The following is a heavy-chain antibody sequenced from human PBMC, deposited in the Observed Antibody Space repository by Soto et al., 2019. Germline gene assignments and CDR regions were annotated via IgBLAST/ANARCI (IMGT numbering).Heavy chain of an antibody. J-gene: IGHJ6*02. Sequence: GGSLRLSCAASGFTFSTYNMNWVRQAPGKGLEWVSDIIDSGASTYYADSVKGRFTISRDNSKSTLYLQMNSLRAEDTALYYCAKGRSYYYYYGVDVWGQGTTVTVSS. CDR1: GFTFSTYN. CDR3: AKGRSYYYYYGVDV. V-gene: IGHV3-23*01. CDR2: IIDSGAST.